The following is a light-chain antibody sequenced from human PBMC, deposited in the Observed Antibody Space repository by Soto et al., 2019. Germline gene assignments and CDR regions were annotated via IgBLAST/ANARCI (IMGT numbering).Light chain of an antibody. Sequence: QSVLTQPPSVSGAPGQRATISCTGSSSNIGAGYDVHWYQQLPGTAPKLLIYGNNNRPSGVPDRFSGSKSGTSASLAVTGLQAEDEADYYCQSYATGLSVLYVFGTGTKLTVL. J-gene: IGLJ1*01. CDR2: GNN. CDR3: QSYATGLSVLYV. CDR1: SSNIGAGYD. V-gene: IGLV1-40*01.